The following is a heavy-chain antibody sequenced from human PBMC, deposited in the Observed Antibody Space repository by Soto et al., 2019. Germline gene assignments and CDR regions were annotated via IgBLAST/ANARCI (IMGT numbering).Heavy chain of an antibody. Sequence: QVQLVQSGAEVKKPGASVKVSCKASGYTFTAYPMHWVRQAPGQRLEWMGWINVANGDTGYSQKFQGRVTVTRDTSASTVYMELSSLTSEDTAVYYCARKDYYGAGIYYFDHWCQGTLVTVSS. V-gene: IGHV1-3*01. CDR1: GYTFTAYP. J-gene: IGHJ4*02. D-gene: IGHD3-10*01. CDR3: ARKDYYGAGIYYFDH. CDR2: INVANGDT.